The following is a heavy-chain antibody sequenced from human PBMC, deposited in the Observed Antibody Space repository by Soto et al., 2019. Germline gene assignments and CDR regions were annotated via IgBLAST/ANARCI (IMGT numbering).Heavy chain of an antibody. CDR3: TTDIVLMVYANQNFDY. J-gene: IGHJ4*02. D-gene: IGHD2-8*01. CDR2: IKSKTDGGTT. V-gene: IGHV3-15*01. Sequence: GGSLRLSCAASGFTFSNAWMSWVRQAPGKGLEWVGRIKSKTDGGTTDYAAPVKGRFTISRDDSKNTLYLQMNSLKTEDTAVYYCTTDIVLMVYANQNFDYWGQGTLVTVSS. CDR1: GFTFSNAW.